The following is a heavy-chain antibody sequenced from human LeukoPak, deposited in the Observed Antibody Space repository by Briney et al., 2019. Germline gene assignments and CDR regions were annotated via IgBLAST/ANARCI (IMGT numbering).Heavy chain of an antibody. D-gene: IGHD2/OR15-2a*01. V-gene: IGHV3-48*04. CDR1: GFTFNTYT. Sequence: WGSLRLSCAASGFTFNTYTMNWVRQAPGKGLQWVSYISSGGDIMHYADSVKGRFTSSRDNAKNSGYLEMNSLGAEDTAVYYCATNLIGAGEYFQQWGQGTLVTVSS. J-gene: IGHJ1*01. CDR3: ATNLIGAGEYFQQ. CDR2: ISSGGDIM.